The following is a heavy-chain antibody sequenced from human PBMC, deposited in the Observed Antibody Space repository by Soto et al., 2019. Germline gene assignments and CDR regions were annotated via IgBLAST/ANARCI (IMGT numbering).Heavy chain of an antibody. J-gene: IGHJ4*02. CDR2: VVPGGST. D-gene: IGHD4-4*01. V-gene: IGHV4-34*12. CDR3: ARGGAYNNYPAL. Sequence: PSETLSLTCAVYGWSLTDYYWSWIRQSPGKGLEWIGEVVPGGSTNYNPSLESRVTISIDTAKRQVSLKVRSVTAADTAVYYCARGGAYNNYPALWAQGTLVTVSP. CDR1: GWSLTDYY.